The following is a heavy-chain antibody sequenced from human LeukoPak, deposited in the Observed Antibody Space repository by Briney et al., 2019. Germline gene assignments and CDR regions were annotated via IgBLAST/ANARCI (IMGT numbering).Heavy chain of an antibody. CDR3: ARGGYGHYVSLFQH. J-gene: IGHJ1*01. D-gene: IGHD4-17*01. Sequence: SQTLSLNCAISGDSVSSNSAAWHWIRQSQSRGLEWLVRTYYRSNLYNDYAVSVKTRIIINPDTSNNQFSLQLDSVTPEDTAVYYCARGGYGHYVSLFQHWGQGTLVTVSS. V-gene: IGHV6-1*01. CDR2: TYYRSNLYN. CDR1: GDSVSSNSAA.